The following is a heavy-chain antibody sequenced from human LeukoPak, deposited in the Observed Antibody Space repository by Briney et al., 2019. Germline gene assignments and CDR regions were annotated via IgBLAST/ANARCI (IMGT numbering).Heavy chain of an antibody. J-gene: IGHJ4*02. Sequence: ASVKVSCKASGFTFTGHYMHWVRQAPGQGLEWMGWINPNNGGTYYAQTFQDRVTMTRDTSISTAYMELSRLRSDDTAVYYCARDLVGGTWASGYWGQGTLVTVSS. V-gene: IGHV1-2*02. CDR3: ARDLVGGTWASGY. CDR2: INPNNGGT. D-gene: IGHD1-14*01. CDR1: GFTFTGHY.